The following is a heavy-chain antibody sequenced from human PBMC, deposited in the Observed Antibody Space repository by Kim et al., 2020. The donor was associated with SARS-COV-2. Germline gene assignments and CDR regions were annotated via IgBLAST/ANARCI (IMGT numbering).Heavy chain of an antibody. CDR3: ARDADIAAPYYYNGMDV. CDR1: GFSFSGYN. CDR2: ISCTSNSI. Sequence: GGSLRLSCAASGFSFSGYNMNWVRQAPGKGLEWISYISCTSNSINYADSVKGRFTISRDNAKNSLYLQMSSLTDADTAVYYCARDADIAAPYYYNGMDVWGQGTTVTVS. D-gene: IGHD6-13*01. V-gene: IGHV3-48*02. J-gene: IGHJ6*02.